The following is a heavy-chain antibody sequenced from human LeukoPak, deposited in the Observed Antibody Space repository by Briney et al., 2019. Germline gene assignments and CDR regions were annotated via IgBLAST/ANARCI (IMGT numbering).Heavy chain of an antibody. V-gene: IGHV4-31*03. Sequence: SQTLSLTCTVSGGSISSGGYYWSWTRQHPGKGLEWIGYIYYSGSTYYNPSLKSRVTISLDTSKNQFSLKLSSVTAADTAVYYCARGAHLRDTAMGFDYWGQGTLVTVSS. CDR1: GGSISSGGYY. CDR3: ARGAHLRDTAMGFDY. D-gene: IGHD5-18*01. CDR2: IYYSGST. J-gene: IGHJ4*02.